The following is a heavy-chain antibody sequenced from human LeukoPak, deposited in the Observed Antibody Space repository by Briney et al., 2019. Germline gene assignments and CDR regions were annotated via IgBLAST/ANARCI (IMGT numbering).Heavy chain of an antibody. Sequence: GGSLRLSCAGSGFTFSSTVMTWVRQAPGKGLEWVSSIYSGGNTYYADSVKGRFTISRHNSKNMLYLQMNSLRPEDTAIYYCARRWDFDYWGQGNLVTASS. CDR3: ARRWDFDY. CDR2: IYSGGNT. V-gene: IGHV3-53*04. CDR1: GFTFSSTV. J-gene: IGHJ4*02.